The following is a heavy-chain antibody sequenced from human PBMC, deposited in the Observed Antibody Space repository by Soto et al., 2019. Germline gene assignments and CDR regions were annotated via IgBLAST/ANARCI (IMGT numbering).Heavy chain of an antibody. CDR1: GGSISSSSYY. V-gene: IGHV4-39*01. CDR2: IYYSGST. D-gene: IGHD3-9*01. Sequence: SETLSLTCTVSGGSISSSSYYWGWIRQPPGKGLEWIGSIYYSGSTYYNPSLKSRVTISVDTSKNQFSLKLSSVTAADTAVYYCARHTYYDILTGYSPHYYYYGMDVWGQGTTVT. J-gene: IGHJ6*02. CDR3: ARHTYYDILTGYSPHYYYYGMDV.